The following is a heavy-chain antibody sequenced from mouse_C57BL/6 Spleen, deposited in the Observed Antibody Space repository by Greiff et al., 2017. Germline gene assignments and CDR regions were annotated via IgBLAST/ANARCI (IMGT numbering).Heavy chain of an antibody. CDR3: AKKNGYSSFDY. Sequence: VQLQQSGPGLVQPSQSLSITCTVSGFSLTSYGVHWVRQSPGKGLEWLGVIWRGGSTDDNAAFMSRMSITKDNTKSQVCFKMNSLQADDTAIYYCAKKNGYSSFDYWGQGTTLTVSS. CDR2: IWRGGST. CDR1: GFSLTSYG. V-gene: IGHV2-5*01. D-gene: IGHD2-3*01. J-gene: IGHJ2*01.